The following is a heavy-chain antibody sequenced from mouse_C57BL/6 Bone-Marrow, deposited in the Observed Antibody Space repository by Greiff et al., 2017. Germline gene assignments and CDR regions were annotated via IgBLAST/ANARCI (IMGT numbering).Heavy chain of an antibody. V-gene: IGHV2-2*01. D-gene: IGHD1-1*01. CDR3: ARSYYYGSTPFAY. Sequence: VQLVESGPGLVQPSQSLSITCTVSGFSLTSYGVHWVRQSPGKGLEWLGVIWSGGSTDYNAAFISRLSISKDNSKSQVFFKMNCLQADDTAIYFCARSYYYGSTPFAYWGQGTLVTVSA. CDR1: GFSLTSYG. J-gene: IGHJ3*01. CDR2: IWSGGST.